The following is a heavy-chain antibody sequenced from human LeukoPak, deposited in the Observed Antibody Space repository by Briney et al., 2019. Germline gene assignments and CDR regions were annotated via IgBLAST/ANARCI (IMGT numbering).Heavy chain of an antibody. V-gene: IGHV1-46*03. J-gene: IGHJ4*02. D-gene: IGHD7-27*01. CDR2: INPSGTST. CDR3: AAHLQNWGPFDY. CDR1: AYTFTGYY. Sequence: GASVKVSCKAFAYTFTGYYMHWVRQAPGQGLEWMGTINPSGTSTNYAQKFQGRVTMTRDTSASTVYIELSGLRSEDTAVYYCAAHLQNWGPFDYWGQGTLVTVSS.